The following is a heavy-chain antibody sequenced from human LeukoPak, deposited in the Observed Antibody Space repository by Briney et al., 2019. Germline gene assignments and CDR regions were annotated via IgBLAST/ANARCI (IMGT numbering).Heavy chain of an antibody. D-gene: IGHD6-19*01. J-gene: IGHJ6*03. CDR3: ARDNVSGWYSNYYYYYMDV. CDR1: GGSISSYY. Sequence: SETLSLTCTDSGGSISSYYWSWIRQPAGKGLEWIGRIYTSGSTNYNPSLKSRVTMSVDTSKNQFSLKLCSVTAADTAVYYCARDNVSGWYSNYYYYYMDVWGKGTTVTISS. V-gene: IGHV4-4*07. CDR2: IYTSGST.